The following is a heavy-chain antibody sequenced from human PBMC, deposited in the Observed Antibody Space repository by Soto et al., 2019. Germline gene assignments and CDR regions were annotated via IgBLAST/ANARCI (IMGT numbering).Heavy chain of an antibody. Sequence: GGSLRLSCAASGFTFSSYAMSWVRQAPGKGLEWVSAISGSGGSTYYADSVKGRFTISRDNSKNTLYLQMNSLRAEDTAVYYCAKAGIAAPGYYYYGMDVWGQGTTVTVSS. CDR2: ISGSGGST. D-gene: IGHD6-6*01. CDR1: GFTFSSYA. CDR3: AKAGIAAPGYYYYGMDV. J-gene: IGHJ6*02. V-gene: IGHV3-23*01.